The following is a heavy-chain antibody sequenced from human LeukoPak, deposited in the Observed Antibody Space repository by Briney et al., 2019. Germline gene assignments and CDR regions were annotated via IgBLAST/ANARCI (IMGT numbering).Heavy chain of an antibody. CDR1: GFTFNIFG. J-gene: IGHJ4*02. CDR2: LWADGNTA. D-gene: IGHD6-13*01. Sequence: SGGSLRLSCAASGFTFNIFGMHWVRQVPGNGLEWLAVLWADGNTAHYADSVKGRFTISRDSSANTLYLQMNTLRSEDTAVYYCVKESAADATFHFDYWGQATLVTVSS. CDR3: VKESAADATFHFDY. V-gene: IGHV3-33*06.